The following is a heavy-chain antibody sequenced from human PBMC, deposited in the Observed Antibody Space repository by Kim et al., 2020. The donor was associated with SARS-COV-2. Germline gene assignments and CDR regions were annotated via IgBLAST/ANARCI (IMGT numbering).Heavy chain of an antibody. CDR1: GFTFSSYS. D-gene: IGHD2-21*02. CDR3: ARAGEIYCGGDCYPSRAADYYYYGMDV. V-gene: IGHV3-21*01. CDR2: ISSSSSYI. Sequence: GGSLRLSCAASGFTFSSYSMNWVRQAPGKGLEWVSSISSSSSYIYYADSVKGRFTISRDNAKNSLYLQMNSLRAEDTAVYYCARAGEIYCGGDCYPSRAADYYYYGMDVWGQGTTVTVSS. J-gene: IGHJ6*02.